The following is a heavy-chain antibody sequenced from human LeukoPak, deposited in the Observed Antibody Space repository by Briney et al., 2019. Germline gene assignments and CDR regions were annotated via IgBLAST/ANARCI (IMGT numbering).Heavy chain of an antibody. D-gene: IGHD6-13*01. J-gene: IGHJ5*02. CDR1: GFSFSSYS. Sequence: PGGALRLSCAASGFSFSSYSMNWVRPGPGQGLGWVSYISSNNSTIYYADSVKGRFTISRDNAKDSLYLQMNSLRAEDTAVYYCVRDLHSSTWYRDWFAPWGQGTLVTVSA. CDR3: VRDLHSSTWYRDWFAP. V-gene: IGHV3-48*01. CDR2: ISSNNSTI.